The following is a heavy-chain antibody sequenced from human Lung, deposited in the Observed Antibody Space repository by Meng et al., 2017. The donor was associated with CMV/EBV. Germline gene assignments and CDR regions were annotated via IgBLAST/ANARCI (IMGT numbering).Heavy chain of an antibody. Sequence: SVKVSCKASGGTFSSYAISWVRQAPGQGLEWMGGIIPILGIANYAQKFQGRVTITADKSTSTAYMELSSLRSEDTAVYYCARAIIRGVPAVDYYYGMDVWGQGXTVTSP. V-gene: IGHV1-69*10. CDR3: ARAIIRGVPAVDYYYGMDV. CDR1: GGTFSSYA. J-gene: IGHJ6*02. CDR2: IIPILGIA. D-gene: IGHD2-2*01.